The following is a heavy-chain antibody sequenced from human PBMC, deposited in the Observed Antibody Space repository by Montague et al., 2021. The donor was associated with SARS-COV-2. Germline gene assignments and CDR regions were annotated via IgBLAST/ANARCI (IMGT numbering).Heavy chain of an antibody. CDR1: GGSINNYY. V-gene: IGHV4-59*01. Sequence: SETLSLTCTVSGGSINNYYWGWIRQPPGKALEYIAYISEIGSTHLNPPLKSRVTISVDPSRSQFYLDVNSVTAADTAVYYCARLQGGRRLMDYWGQGTLVTVSP. CDR2: ISEIGST. D-gene: IGHD5-12*01. J-gene: IGHJ4*02. CDR3: ARLQGGRRLMDY.